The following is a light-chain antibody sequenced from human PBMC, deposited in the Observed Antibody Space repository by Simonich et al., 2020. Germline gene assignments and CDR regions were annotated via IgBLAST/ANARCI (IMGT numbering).Light chain of an antibody. Sequence: QSVLTQPPSASGTPGQRVTISCSGSSSNIGSNPVNWYQQRPGTAPKLLIYDVSKRPSGVSNRFSGSKSGNTASLTISGLQAEDEADYYCSSYTSSSLWVFGGGTKLTVL. J-gene: IGLJ3*02. CDR3: SSYTSSSLWV. V-gene: IGLV1-44*01. CDR2: DVS. CDR1: SSNIGSNP.